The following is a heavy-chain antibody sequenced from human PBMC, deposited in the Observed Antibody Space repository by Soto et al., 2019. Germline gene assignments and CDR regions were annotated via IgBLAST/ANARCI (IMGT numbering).Heavy chain of an antibody. CDR3: ARDMGSRFYYYGMDV. D-gene: IGHD2-15*01. Sequence: VQLVESGGGLVQPGGSLRLSCAASGFTFSSYSMNWVRQAPGKGLEWVSYISSSSTIYYADSVKGQFTISRDNAKNSLYLQMNGLRDEYTAVYYCARDMGSRFYYYGMDVWGQGTTVTVSS. J-gene: IGHJ6*02. CDR1: GFTFSSYS. V-gene: IGHV3-48*02. CDR2: ISSSSTI.